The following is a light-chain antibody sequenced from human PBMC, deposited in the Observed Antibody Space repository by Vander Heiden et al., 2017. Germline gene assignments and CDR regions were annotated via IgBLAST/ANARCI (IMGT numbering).Light chain of an antibody. CDR2: AAS. CDR1: QSVSSC. J-gene: IGKJ4*01. Sequence: ELVFTQPPATLSLSAGDRATLTCRASQSVSSCVAWYQHKPGRAPSLLIYAASNMATCIPARFSGSGSGTDFTLTISSLQPEDFAAYYCQQPSNLPLTFGGGTKVEIK. V-gene: IGKV3-11*01. CDR3: QQPSNLPLT.